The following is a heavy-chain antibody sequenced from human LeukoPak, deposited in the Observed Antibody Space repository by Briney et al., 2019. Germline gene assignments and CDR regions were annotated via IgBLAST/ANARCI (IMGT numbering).Heavy chain of an antibody. Sequence: KPSETLSLTCTVSGGSISSSSYYWGWIRQPPGKGLEWIGSIYYSGSTYYNPSLKSRVTISVDTSKNQFSLKPSSVTAADTAMYYCATQGPSIGSEEGWFDPWGQGTLVTVSS. V-gene: IGHV4-39*01. D-gene: IGHD5/OR15-5a*01. CDR2: IYYSGST. CDR1: GGSISSSSYY. J-gene: IGHJ5*02. CDR3: ATQGPSIGSEEGWFDP.